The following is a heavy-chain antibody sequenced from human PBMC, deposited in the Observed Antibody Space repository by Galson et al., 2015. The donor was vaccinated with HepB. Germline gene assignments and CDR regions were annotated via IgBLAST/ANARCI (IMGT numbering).Heavy chain of an antibody. D-gene: IGHD1-26*01. J-gene: IGHJ4*02. CDR2: TYYKSKWYD. CDR1: GDSVSSNSAA. V-gene: IGHV6-1*01. CDR3: ARGSMVGATFDY. Sequence: CAISGDSVSSNSAAWNWIRQSPSRGLEWLGRTYYKSKWYDDYAVSVKGRITIIPDTSKNQFSLQLNSVTPEDTAVYFCARGSMVGATFDYWGQGTLATVSS.